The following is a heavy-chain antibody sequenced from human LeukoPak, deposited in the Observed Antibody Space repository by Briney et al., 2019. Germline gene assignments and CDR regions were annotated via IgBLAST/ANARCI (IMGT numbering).Heavy chain of an antibody. D-gene: IGHD2-15*01. J-gene: IGHJ4*02. CDR3: AREVGYCSGGSCYSYFDY. V-gene: IGHV4-59*01. Sequence: SETLSLTCTVSGGSISSYYWSWIRQPPGKGLEWIGYIYYSGSTSYNASLTNRVTISVDTSKNQFSLKLSSVTAADTAVYYCAREVGYCSGGSCYSYFDYWGQGTLVTVSS. CDR2: IYYSGST. CDR1: GGSISSYY.